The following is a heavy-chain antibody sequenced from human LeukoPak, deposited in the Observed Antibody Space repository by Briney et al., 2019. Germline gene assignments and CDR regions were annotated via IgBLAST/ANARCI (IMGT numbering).Heavy chain of an antibody. V-gene: IGHV3-23*01. CDR1: GFTFSTYA. J-gene: IGHJ2*01. D-gene: IGHD3-22*01. CDR3: AKDNGNSVYYPWYFDL. CDR2: ITASSGGSS. Sequence: GGSLRLSCAASGFTFSTYAMTWLRQAPGKGLEWVSAITASSGGSSYYADSVKGRFTISRDNSKNKLYLQMNSLRAADTAVNYCAKDNGNSVYYPWYFDLWGRGTLVTVSS.